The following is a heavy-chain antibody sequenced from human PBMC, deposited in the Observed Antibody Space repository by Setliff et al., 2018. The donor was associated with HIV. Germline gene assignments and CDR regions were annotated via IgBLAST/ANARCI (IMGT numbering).Heavy chain of an antibody. D-gene: IGHD3-3*01. CDR1: GYTFTDYY. CDR3: ARGGPSGSDFWSGYYSPEYFQL. J-gene: IGHJ1*01. CDR2: IKHNRDLT. V-gene: IGHV1-2*02. Sequence: GASVKVSCKASGYTFTDYYVQWVRQAPGQGLEWMGWIKHNRDLTWHAQKFQGRVTMTRGTSISTAYMELSGLRSDDTAVYYCARGGPSGSDFWSGYYSPEYFQLWGQGTLVTVSS.